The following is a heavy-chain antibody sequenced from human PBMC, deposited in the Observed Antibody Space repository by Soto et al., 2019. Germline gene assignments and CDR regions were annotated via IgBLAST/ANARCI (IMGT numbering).Heavy chain of an antibody. CDR1: GYSFTSYW. J-gene: IGHJ6*02. Sequence: PGESLKISCKGSGYSFTSYWISWVRQMPGKGLEWMGRIDPSDSYTNYSPSFQGHVTISADKSISTAYLQWSSRKASDTAMYYCASNSETYYYDSSGYPVWGQGTTVTVSS. D-gene: IGHD3-22*01. CDR2: IDPSDSYT. CDR3: ASNSETYYYDSSGYPV. V-gene: IGHV5-10-1*01.